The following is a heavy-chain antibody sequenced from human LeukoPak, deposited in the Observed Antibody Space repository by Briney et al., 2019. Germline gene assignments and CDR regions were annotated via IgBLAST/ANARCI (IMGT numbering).Heavy chain of an antibody. V-gene: IGHV3-20*04. CDR3: ASTHYYYYYMDV. J-gene: IGHJ6*03. Sequence: GGSLRLSCTASGFTFSAYHMSWVRQAPGKGLEWVSGINWNGGSTGYADSVKGRFTISRDNAKNSLYLQMNSLRVEDTALYYCASTHYYYYYMDVWGKGTTVTVSS. CDR1: GFTFSAYH. CDR2: INWNGGST.